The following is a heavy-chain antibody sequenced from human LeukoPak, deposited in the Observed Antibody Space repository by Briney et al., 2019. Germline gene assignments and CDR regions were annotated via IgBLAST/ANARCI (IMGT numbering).Heavy chain of an antibody. Sequence: SETLSLTCAVSGGSISSGGYSWSWIRQPPGKGLEWIGYIYYSGSTNYNPSLKSRVTISVDTSKNQFSLKLSSVTAADTAVYYCARARSGLLEFDPWGQGTLVTVSS. J-gene: IGHJ5*02. D-gene: IGHD2-15*01. CDR3: ARARSGLLEFDP. CDR1: GGSISSGGYS. CDR2: IYYSGST. V-gene: IGHV4-61*08.